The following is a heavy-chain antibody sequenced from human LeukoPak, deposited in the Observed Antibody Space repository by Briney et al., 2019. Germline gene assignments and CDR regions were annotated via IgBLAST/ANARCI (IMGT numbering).Heavy chain of an antibody. CDR1: GFTFSSYG. CDR3: AKDGQHRYNWFDP. CDR2: IRYDGSNK. V-gene: IGHV3-30*02. Sequence: GGSLRLSCAASGFTFSSYGMHWVRQAPGKGLEWVAFIRYDGSNKYYADSVKGRFTISRDNSKNTLYLQMNSLRAEDTAVYYCAKDGQHRYNWFDPWGQGTLVTVSS. J-gene: IGHJ5*02.